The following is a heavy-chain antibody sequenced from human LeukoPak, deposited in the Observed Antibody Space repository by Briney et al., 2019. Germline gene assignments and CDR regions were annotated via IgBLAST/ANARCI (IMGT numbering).Heavy chain of an antibody. CDR1: GYTFTSYG. V-gene: IGHV1-18*01. CDR2: NSAYNGNT. Sequence: GASVKVSCKASGYTFTSYGISWVRQAPGQGLEWMGWNSAYNGNTNFAQKLQDRVTMTTDTSTSTAYMELRSLRSDDTAVYYCARAEKPNWGNYYYYCMDVWGKGTTVTVSS. J-gene: IGHJ6*03. D-gene: IGHD7-27*01. CDR3: ARAEKPNWGNYYYYCMDV.